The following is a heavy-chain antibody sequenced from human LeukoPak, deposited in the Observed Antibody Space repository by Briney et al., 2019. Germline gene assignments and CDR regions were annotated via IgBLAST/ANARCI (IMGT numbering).Heavy chain of an antibody. V-gene: IGHV1-69*13. J-gene: IGHJ1*01. CDR3: ARILSSSWYEYFHH. CDR1: GGTFNNYA. CDR2: IIPIFGTA. Sequence: ASVKVSCKASGGTFNNYAISWVRQAPGQGLEWMGAIIPIFGTANYAQKFQGRVTITADESTSTAYMELSSLRSEDTAVYYCARILSSSWYEYFHHWGQGTLVTVSS. D-gene: IGHD6-19*01.